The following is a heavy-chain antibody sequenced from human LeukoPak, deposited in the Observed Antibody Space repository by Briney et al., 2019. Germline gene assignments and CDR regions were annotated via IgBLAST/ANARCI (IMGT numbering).Heavy chain of an antibody. D-gene: IGHD5-12*01. V-gene: IGHV3-48*03. CDR2: ISSSGSTI. J-gene: IGHJ6*03. CDR1: GFTFSSYE. Sequence: GGSLRFSCAASGFTFSSYEMNWVRQAPGKGLEWVSYISSSGSTIYYADSVKGRFTISRDNAKNSLYLQMNSLRAEDTAVYYCARDRSGYDYYYYYYMDVWGKGTTVTVSS. CDR3: ARDRSGYDYYYYYYMDV.